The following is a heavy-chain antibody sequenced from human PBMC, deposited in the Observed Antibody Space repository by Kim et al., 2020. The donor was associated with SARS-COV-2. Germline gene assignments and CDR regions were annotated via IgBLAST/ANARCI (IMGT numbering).Heavy chain of an antibody. V-gene: IGHV1-2*06. D-gene: IGHD5-12*01. CDR2: INPNSGGT. Sequence: ASVKVSCKASGYTFTGYYMHWVRPAPGQGLEWMGRINPNSGGTNYAQKFQGRVTMTRDTSISTAYMELSRLGSDDTAVYYCARDGYDEQYGMDVWGQGTTVTVSS. CDR3: ARDGYDEQYGMDV. CDR1: GYTFTGYY. J-gene: IGHJ6*02.